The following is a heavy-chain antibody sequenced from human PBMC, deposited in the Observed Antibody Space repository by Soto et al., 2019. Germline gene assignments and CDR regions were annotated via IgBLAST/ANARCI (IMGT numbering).Heavy chain of an antibody. V-gene: IGHV3-30*18. J-gene: IGHJ6*02. Sequence: GGSLRLSCAASGFTFSSYGMHWVRQAPGKGLEWVAVISYDGSNKYYADSVKGRFTISRDNSKNTLYLQMNSLRAEDTAVYYCAKEIRATSKHEKRRYYGMDVWGQGTTVTVSS. CDR2: ISYDGSNK. CDR3: AKEIRATSKHEKRRYYGMDV. D-gene: IGHD6-25*01. CDR1: GFTFSSYG.